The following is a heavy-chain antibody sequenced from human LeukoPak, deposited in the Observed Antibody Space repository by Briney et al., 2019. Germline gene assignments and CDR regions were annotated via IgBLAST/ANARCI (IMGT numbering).Heavy chain of an antibody. CDR3: ARDQDAFDY. V-gene: IGHV3-11*04. J-gene: IGHJ4*02. CDR1: GFTFSDHN. CDR2: ISRSGSTK. Sequence: GGSLRLSCAASGFTFSDHNMRWIRQAPGKGLEWVSSISRSGSTKYYADSVKGRFTISRDNAKNSLYLQMTSLRAEDTAVYYCARDQDAFDYWGQGTLVTVSS.